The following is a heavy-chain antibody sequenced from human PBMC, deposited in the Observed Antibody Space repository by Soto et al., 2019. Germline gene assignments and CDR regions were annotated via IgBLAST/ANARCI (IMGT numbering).Heavy chain of an antibody. CDR2: IRSKSDGGTA. CDR3: STETADYVSMEPY. V-gene: IGHV3-15*01. D-gene: IGHD3-16*01. Sequence: GGSLRLSCAASGFTFRYAWMSWVRQAPGKGLEWVARIRSKSDGGTADYPAPVKGRFTISRDDSKNTLYLQMNSLKTEDTAVYYCSTETADYVSMEPYWGQGTLVTVPS. J-gene: IGHJ4*02. CDR1: GFTFRYAW.